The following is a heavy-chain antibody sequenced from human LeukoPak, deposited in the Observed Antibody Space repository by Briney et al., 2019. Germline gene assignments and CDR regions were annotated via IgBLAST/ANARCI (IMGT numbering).Heavy chain of an antibody. CDR1: GFTVSSNY. J-gene: IGHJ3*02. CDR2: IYSGGST. D-gene: IGHD6-13*01. V-gene: IGHV3-53*01. Sequence: GGSLRLSCAASGFTVSSNYMSWVRQAPGKGLEWVSVIYSGGSTYYADSVKGRFTISRDNSKNTLYLQMNSLRAEDTAVYYCARVGRKSSWYVNAFDIWGQGTMVTVSS. CDR3: ARVGRKSSWYVNAFDI.